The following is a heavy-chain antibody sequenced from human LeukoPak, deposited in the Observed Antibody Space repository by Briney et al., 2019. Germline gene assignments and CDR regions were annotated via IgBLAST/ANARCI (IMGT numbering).Heavy chain of an antibody. D-gene: IGHD4-17*01. J-gene: IGHJ4*02. CDR3: AKDLRHDYGDYVDY. CDR2: ISGSGGST. CDR1: GFTFSSYA. Sequence: GGSLRLSCAASGFTFSSYAMSWVRQAPGKGLEWVSAISGSGGSTYYADSVKGRFTTSRDNSKNTLYLQMNSLRAEDTAVYYCAKDLRHDYGDYVDYWGQGTLVTVSS. V-gene: IGHV3-23*01.